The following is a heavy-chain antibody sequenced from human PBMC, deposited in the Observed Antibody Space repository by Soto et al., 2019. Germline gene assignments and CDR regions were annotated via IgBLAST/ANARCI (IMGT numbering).Heavy chain of an antibody. D-gene: IGHD3-3*01. J-gene: IGHJ5*02. CDR2: TYYRSKWYN. Sequence: SQTLSLTCAISGDSVSSNSAAWNWIRQSPSRGLEWLGRTYYRSKWYNDYAVSVKSRITINPDTSKNQFSLQLNSVTPEDTAVYYCARDPEYYDFWSGPGRFDPWGQGTLVTVSS. V-gene: IGHV6-1*01. CDR1: GDSVSSNSAA. CDR3: ARDPEYYDFWSGPGRFDP.